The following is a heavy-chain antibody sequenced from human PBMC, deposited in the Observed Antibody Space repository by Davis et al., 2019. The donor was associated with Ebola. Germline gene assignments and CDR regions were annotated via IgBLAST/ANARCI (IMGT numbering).Heavy chain of an antibody. V-gene: IGHV3-23*01. CDR1: GLTSSSYA. Sequence: PRGSLRLSCAASGLTSSSYAMSCVRQAPGKGLEWVSAISGSGGSTYYADSVKGRFTISRDNSKNTLELQMNSLRAENTAVYYCAKDRDATRESDYWGKGTLVTVSS. D-gene: IGHD2-15*01. CDR2: ISGSGGST. J-gene: IGHJ4*02. CDR3: AKDRDATRESDY.